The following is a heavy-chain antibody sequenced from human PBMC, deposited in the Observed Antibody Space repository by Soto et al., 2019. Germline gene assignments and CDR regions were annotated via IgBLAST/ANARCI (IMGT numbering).Heavy chain of an antibody. CDR3: ARVLIDLWPLDY. CDR1: GFTFSTYA. J-gene: IGHJ4*02. V-gene: IGHV3-30-3*01. Sequence: QVQLVESGGGVFQPGRSLRLSCAASGFTFSTYAMHWVRQAPGKGLEWVALISYDGTNKYYADSVKDRFTISRDNSKNTVFLRMHSLRPEDTAVYYCARVLIDLWPLDYWGQGSLVTVSS. CDR2: ISYDGTNK. D-gene: IGHD5-18*01.